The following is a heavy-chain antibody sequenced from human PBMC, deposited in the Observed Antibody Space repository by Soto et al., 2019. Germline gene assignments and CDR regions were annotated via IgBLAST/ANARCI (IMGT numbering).Heavy chain of an antibody. Sequence: GGSLILSCAASGFTFSDYYMSWIRQAPGKGLEWVSYISSSGSTIYYADSVKGRFTICRDNAKNPLYLQMNSLRAEDTAVYYCARGSGYDPQNWFDPWGQGTLVTVSS. V-gene: IGHV3-11*01. D-gene: IGHD5-12*01. J-gene: IGHJ5*02. CDR1: GFTFSDYY. CDR3: ARGSGYDPQNWFDP. CDR2: ISSSGSTI.